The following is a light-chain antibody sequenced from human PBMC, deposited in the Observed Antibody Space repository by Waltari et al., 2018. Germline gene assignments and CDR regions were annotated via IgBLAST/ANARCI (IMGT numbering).Light chain of an antibody. Sequence: QSALTQPPSASRSPGQSVTISCPGTTSDVGGYTYRSVYQQHPGKAPKPMIYEVSNRPSGVPDRFSGSKSGNTASLTVSGLQAEDEADYYCSSYAVSNNLVFGGGTKLTVL. V-gene: IGLV2-8*01. J-gene: IGLJ2*01. CDR2: EVS. CDR3: SSYAVSNNLV. CDR1: TSDVGGYTY.